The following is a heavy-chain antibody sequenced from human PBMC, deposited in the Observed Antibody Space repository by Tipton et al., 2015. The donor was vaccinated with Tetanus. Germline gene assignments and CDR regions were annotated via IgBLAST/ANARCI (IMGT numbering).Heavy chain of an antibody. J-gene: IGHJ5*02. CDR1: RGSINSGTFY. CDR2: IYYNGNT. D-gene: IGHD2-21*02. Sequence: TLSLTCTVSRGSINSGTFYWDWIRQPPGKGLEWIGNIYYNGNTLENPSLKGRVTLSLDESKNQFSLNLTSVTAADTAVYYCARTADNWFDPWGQGILVTVSS. CDR3: ARTADNWFDP. V-gene: IGHV4-39*01.